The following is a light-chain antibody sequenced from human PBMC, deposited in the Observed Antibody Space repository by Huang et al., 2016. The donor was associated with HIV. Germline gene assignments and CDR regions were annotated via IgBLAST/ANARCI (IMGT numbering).Light chain of an antibody. J-gene: IGKJ4*01. V-gene: IGKV3-11*01. Sequence: EIVLTQSPATLSLSPGEIATLSCRASQSVNNYLAWYQQKPGQAPSLLIDDASNRATGIPARFSGSGSGTDFTLTISNLEPEDSAVYYCQQRTNWPLTFGGGTKVEIK. CDR3: QQRTNWPLT. CDR1: QSVNNY. CDR2: DAS.